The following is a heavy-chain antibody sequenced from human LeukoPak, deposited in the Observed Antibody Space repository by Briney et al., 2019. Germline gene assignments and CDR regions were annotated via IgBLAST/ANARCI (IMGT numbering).Heavy chain of an antibody. CDR1: GGSISSYY. V-gene: IGHV4-59*01. CDR2: IYYSGST. D-gene: IGHD3-10*01. J-gene: IGHJ3*02. CDR3: AGVYYYGSGKTFDI. Sequence: SETLSLTCTVSGGSISSYYWSWIPQPPGKGLEWIGYIYYSGSTNYNPSLKSRVTISVDTSKNQFSLKLSSVTAADTAVYYCAGVYYYGSGKTFDIWGQGTMVTVSS.